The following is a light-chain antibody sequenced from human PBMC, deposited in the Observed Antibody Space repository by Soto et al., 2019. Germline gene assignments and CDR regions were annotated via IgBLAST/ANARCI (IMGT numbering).Light chain of an antibody. J-gene: IGKJ1*01. CDR1: QSVSSSY. Sequence: EIVSTQSPGTLSLSKGERATLSCRASQSVSSSYLAWYQQKPGQAPRLLIYGASSRATGIPDRFSGSGSGTEFTLTISSLQPDDFATYYCQHYNSYSEAFGQGTKVDIK. CDR3: QHYNSYSEA. CDR2: GAS. V-gene: IGKV3-20*01.